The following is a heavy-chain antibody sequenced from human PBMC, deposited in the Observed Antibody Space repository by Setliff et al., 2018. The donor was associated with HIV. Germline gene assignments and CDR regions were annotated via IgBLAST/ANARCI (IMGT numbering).Heavy chain of an antibody. D-gene: IGHD3-3*01. Sequence: AASVKVSCKVSGYTLTELSMHWVRQAPGKGLEWMGGFDPEDGETIYAQKFQGRVTMTEDTSTDTAYMELSSLRSEDTAVYYCATARFLESYPINAFDIWGQGTMVTVSS. V-gene: IGHV1-24*01. CDR3: ATARFLESYPINAFDI. CDR2: FDPEDGET. CDR1: GYTLTELS. J-gene: IGHJ3*02.